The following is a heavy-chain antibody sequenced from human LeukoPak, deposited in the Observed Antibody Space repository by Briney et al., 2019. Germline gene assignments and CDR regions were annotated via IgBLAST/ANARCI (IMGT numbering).Heavy chain of an antibody. CDR3: ARDRYCSSTSCLYYGMDV. D-gene: IGHD2-2*01. CDR1: GFTFSSYG. J-gene: IGHJ6*02. CDR2: IWYDGSNK. Sequence: PGRSLRLSCAASGFTFSSYGMHWVRQAPGKGLEWVAVIWYDGSNKYYADSVKGRFTISRDKSKNTLYLQMNSLRAEDTAVYYCARDRYCSSTSCLYYGMDVWGQGTTVTVSS. V-gene: IGHV3-33*01.